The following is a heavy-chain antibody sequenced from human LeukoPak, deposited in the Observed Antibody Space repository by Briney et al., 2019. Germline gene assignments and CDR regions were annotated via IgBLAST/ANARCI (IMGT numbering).Heavy chain of an antibody. CDR1: GGSMSGQF. D-gene: IGHD4-17*01. CDR3: ARHVSVTPWFFDL. J-gene: IGHJ2*01. CDR2: VHSSGST. V-gene: IGHV4-59*08. Sequence: TSETLSLTCTFSGGSMSGQFWSWFRQPPGKGLEWIGYVHSSGSTNYDPSLKSRVTISIDTSKNQFSLNLSSVTAADTALYYCARHVSVTPWFFDLWGRGTLVSVSS.